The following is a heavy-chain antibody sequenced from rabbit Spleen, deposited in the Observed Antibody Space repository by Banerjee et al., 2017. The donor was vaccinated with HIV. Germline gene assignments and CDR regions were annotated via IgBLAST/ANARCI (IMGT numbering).Heavy chain of an antibody. V-gene: IGHV1S45*01. CDR2: INCATGKA. J-gene: IGHJ4*01. D-gene: IGHD2-1*01. Sequence: QEQLVESGGGLVKPEGSLTLTCKASGFSFSDRDVMCWVRQAPGKGLEWIACINCATGKAVYATWVNGRFTISKTSSTTVTLQMTSLTAADTATYFCARVYRTDDYVDLWGPGTLVTVS. CDR1: GFSFSDRDV. CDR3: ARVYRTDDYVDL.